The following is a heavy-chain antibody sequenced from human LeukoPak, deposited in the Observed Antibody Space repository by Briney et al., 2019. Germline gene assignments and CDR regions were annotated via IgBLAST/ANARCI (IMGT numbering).Heavy chain of an antibody. J-gene: IGHJ4*02. Sequence: ASVKVSCKASGYTFTGYYMRWVRQAPGQGLEWMGWINPNSGGTNYAQKFQGRVTMTRDTSISTAYMELSRLRSDDTAVYYCARGPIWELLPTDHWGQGTLVTVSS. CDR1: GYTFTGYY. V-gene: IGHV1-2*02. D-gene: IGHD1-26*01. CDR3: ARGPIWELLPTDH. CDR2: INPNSGGT.